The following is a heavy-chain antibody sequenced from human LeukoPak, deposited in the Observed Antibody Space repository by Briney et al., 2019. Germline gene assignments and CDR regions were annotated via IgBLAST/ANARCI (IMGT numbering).Heavy chain of an antibody. CDR2: IRSSSYI. V-gene: IGHV3-21*01. J-gene: IGHJ4*02. CDR1: GFTFSSYS. Sequence: GGYLRLSCAASGFTFSSYSMNWVRQAPGKGLEWVSSIRSSSYIYYADSGKGRFTTSSDNAKNSLYLQMNSLRAEDTAVYYCAREVYYYDSSGLLDYWGQGTLVTVSS. CDR3: AREVYYYDSSGLLDY. D-gene: IGHD3-22*01.